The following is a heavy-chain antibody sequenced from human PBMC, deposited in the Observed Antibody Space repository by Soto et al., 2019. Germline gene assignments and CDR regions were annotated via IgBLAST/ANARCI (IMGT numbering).Heavy chain of an antibody. CDR3: ASTYYYGSGSYYNVNC. CDR2: IIPIFGTA. D-gene: IGHD3-10*01. CDR1: GGTFSSYA. V-gene: IGHV1-69*13. Sequence: SVKVSCKASGGTFSSYAISWVRQAPGQGLEWMGGIIPIFGTANYAQKFQGRVTITADESTSTAYMELSSLRSEDTAVYYCASTYYYGSGSYYNVNCWGQGTLVTVSS. J-gene: IGHJ4*02.